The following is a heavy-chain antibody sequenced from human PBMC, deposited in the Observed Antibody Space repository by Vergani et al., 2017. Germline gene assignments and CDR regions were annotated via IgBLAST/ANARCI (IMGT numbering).Heavy chain of an antibody. CDR2: IKQDGSEK. V-gene: IGHV3-7*01. D-gene: IGHD3-22*01. CDR3: ARDPEYYYDSSGYPDY. CDR1: GFTFSSYW. Sequence: EVRLLESGGGLVQPGGSLRLSCAASGFTFSSYWMSWVRQAPGKGLEWVANIKQDGSEKYYVDSVKGRFTISRDNAKNSLYLQMNSLRAEDTAVYYCARDPEYYYDSSGYPDYWGQGTLVTVSS. J-gene: IGHJ4*02.